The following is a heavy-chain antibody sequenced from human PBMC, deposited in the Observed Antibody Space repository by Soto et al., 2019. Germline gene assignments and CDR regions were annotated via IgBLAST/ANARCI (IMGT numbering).Heavy chain of an antibody. CDR1: GDSISTYY. J-gene: IGHJ6*03. CDR3: ARMGTYYYYYVDV. Sequence: SETLSLTCTVSGDSISTYYWSWIWQPPGKGLEWIGHIYYSGNTDYNPSVKSRVTISVDTSKNQFSLKLRSVTAADTAVYYCARMGTYYYYYVDVWGKGTTVTVSS. V-gene: IGHV4-59*01. CDR2: IYYSGNT.